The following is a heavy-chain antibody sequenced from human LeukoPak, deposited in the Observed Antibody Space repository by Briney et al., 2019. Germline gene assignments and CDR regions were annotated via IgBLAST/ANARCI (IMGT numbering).Heavy chain of an antibody. CDR1: DDSITMYY. CDR3: ARGRVSSSTWYSTCYNYFYMDV. D-gene: IGHD2-2*02. V-gene: IGHV4-59*01. CDR2: VDHTGST. Sequence: SETLSLTCSVSDDSITMYYWTWIRQPPGKGLEWIGYVDHTGSTNFNPSLNGRVSTSRDTTKNLFSLRLRSVTAADTAVYFCARGRVSSSTWYSTCYNYFYMDVWGKGTTVTVSS. J-gene: IGHJ6*03.